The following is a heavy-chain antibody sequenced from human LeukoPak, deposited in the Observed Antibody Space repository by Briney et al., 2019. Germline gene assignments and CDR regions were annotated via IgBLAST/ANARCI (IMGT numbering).Heavy chain of an antibody. Sequence: ASVKVSCKASGYTFIGYYIHWVRQAPGQRLEWMGWIYPNSGGTNYAQRFLGRVTMTRDTSISTAYMGLSRLRSDDTAVYYCARTLRDDYNYIFDYWGQGTLVTVSS. J-gene: IGHJ4*02. D-gene: IGHD5-24*01. CDR2: IYPNSGGT. CDR3: ARTLRDDYNYIFDY. CDR1: GYTFIGYY. V-gene: IGHV1-2*02.